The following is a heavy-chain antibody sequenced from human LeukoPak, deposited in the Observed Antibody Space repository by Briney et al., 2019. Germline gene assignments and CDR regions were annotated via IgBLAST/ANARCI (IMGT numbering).Heavy chain of an antibody. CDR1: GYSFANYW. V-gene: IGHV5-51*01. J-gene: IGHJ6*02. CDR2: IYPGDSEI. CDR3: ARLPPQLGKPYGLDV. Sequence: GESPKISCKGSGYSFANYWIGWVRQMPGKGLEWMGIIYPGDSEIRYSPSFQGQVTFSADKSISTAYLQWSSLRASDTAMYYCARLPPQLGKPYGLDVWGQGTMVTVSS. D-gene: IGHD6-13*01.